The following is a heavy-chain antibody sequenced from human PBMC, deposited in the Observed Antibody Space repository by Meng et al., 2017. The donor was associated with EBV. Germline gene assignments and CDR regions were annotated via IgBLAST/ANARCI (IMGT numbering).Heavy chain of an antibody. CDR3: ARVVATIFTNWFDP. J-gene: IGHJ5*02. Sequence: QLQRQESGPVLVKPSATLSLTCTVSGGSISSSSYYWGWIRQPPGKGLEWIGSIYYSGSTYYNPSLKSRVTISVDTSKNQFSLKLSSVTAADTAVYYCARVVATIFTNWFDPWGQGTLVTVSS. CDR1: GGSISSSSYY. CDR2: IYYSGST. V-gene: IGHV4-39*07. D-gene: IGHD5-12*01.